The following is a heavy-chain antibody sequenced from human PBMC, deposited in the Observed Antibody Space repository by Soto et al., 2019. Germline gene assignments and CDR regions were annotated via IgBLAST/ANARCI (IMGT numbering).Heavy chain of an antibody. Sequence: EVQVVESGGGLVKPGGSLRLSCAASGFIFSSYAMNWVRQAPGKGLAWVSSISSTSSYIYYADSVKGRFTISRDNAKNSLYLQMNSLRADDTDLYYCARGPDIVATKGFFDYWGQGTMVTVSS. J-gene: IGHJ4*02. CDR2: ISSTSSYI. D-gene: IGHD5-12*01. V-gene: IGHV3-21*01. CDR1: GFIFSSYA. CDR3: ARGPDIVATKGFFDY.